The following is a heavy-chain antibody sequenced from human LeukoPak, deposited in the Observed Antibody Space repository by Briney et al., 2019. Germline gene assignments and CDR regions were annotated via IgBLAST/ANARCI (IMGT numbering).Heavy chain of an antibody. Sequence: QPGGSLRLSCAASGFTFSSYWMHWVRQAPGKGLVWVSRINSDGSSTSYADSVKGRLTISRDNAKNTLYLQMNSLRAEDTAVYYCARARYGGNYYFDYWGQGTLVTVSS. V-gene: IGHV3-74*01. J-gene: IGHJ4*02. CDR3: ARARYGGNYYFDY. D-gene: IGHD4-23*01. CDR1: GFTFSSYW. CDR2: INSDGSST.